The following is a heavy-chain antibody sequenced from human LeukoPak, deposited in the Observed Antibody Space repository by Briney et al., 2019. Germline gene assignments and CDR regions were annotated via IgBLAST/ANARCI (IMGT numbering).Heavy chain of an antibody. CDR2: INSDESST. CDR1: GFTFSNYW. J-gene: IGHJ4*02. CDR3: ARGGSRPLDY. V-gene: IGHV3-74*01. D-gene: IGHD3-10*01. Sequence: GGSLRLSCAASGFTFSNYWMHWVRQAPGKGLVWVSRINSDESSTSYADSVKGRFTISRDTAKNTLYLQMNSLRDEDAAVYFCARGGSRPLDYWGQGTLVTVSS.